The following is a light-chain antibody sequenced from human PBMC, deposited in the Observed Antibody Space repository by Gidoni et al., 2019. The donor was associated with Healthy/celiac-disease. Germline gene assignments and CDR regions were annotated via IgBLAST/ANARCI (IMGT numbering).Light chain of an antibody. J-gene: IGKJ3*01. CDR2: LGS. CDR3: MQALQTPRT. CDR1: QSLLHSNGYNY. V-gene: IGKV2-28*01. Sequence: LMTHSPLSLPVTPGEPASISCRSSQSLLHSNGYNYLDWYLQKPGQSPQLLIYLGSNRASGVPDRFSGSGSGTDFTLKISRVEAEDVGVYYCMQALQTPRTFXRXTKVDIK.